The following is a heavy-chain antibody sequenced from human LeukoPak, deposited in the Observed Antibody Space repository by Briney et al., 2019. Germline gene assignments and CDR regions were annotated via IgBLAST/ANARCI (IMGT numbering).Heavy chain of an antibody. V-gene: IGHV4-34*01. CDR1: GGSFSGYY. Sequence: PSETLSLTCAVYGGSFSGYYWSWIRQPPGKGLEWIGEINHSGSTNYNPSLKSRVTISVDTSKNQFSLKVSSVTAADTAVYYCARDRRGDSGYDWFDPWGQGTLVTVSS. D-gene: IGHD5-12*01. J-gene: IGHJ5*02. CDR2: INHSGST. CDR3: ARDRRGDSGYDWFDP.